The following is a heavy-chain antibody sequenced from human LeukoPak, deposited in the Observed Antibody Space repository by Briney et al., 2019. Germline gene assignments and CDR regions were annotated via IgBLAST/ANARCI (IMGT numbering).Heavy chain of an antibody. V-gene: IGHV3-11*01. CDR2: ISSSGSTI. D-gene: IGHD6-13*01. J-gene: IGHJ6*03. CDR3: ARAGKGSSSSWYGAHYYYYMDV. CDR1: GFTSSDYY. Sequence: PGGSLRLSCAASGFTSSDYYMSWIRQAPGKGLEWVSYISSSGSTIYYADSVKGRFTISRDNAKNSLYLQMNSLRAEDTAVYYCARAGKGSSSSWYGAHYYYYMDVWGKGTTVTVSS.